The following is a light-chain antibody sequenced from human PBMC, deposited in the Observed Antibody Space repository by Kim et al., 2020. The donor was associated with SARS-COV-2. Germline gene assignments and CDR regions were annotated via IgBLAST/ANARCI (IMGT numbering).Light chain of an antibody. V-gene: IGKV3-15*01. J-gene: IGKJ2*01. CDR3: QQYNNWPYT. CDR1: QSVSSN. Sequence: VSPGESATLSCRASQSVSSNLAWYQQKPGRSPSLLSYGASTRATGIPSRFSGSGSGTEFTLTISSLQSEDFAVYSCQQYNNWPYTFGQGTKLEI. CDR2: GAS.